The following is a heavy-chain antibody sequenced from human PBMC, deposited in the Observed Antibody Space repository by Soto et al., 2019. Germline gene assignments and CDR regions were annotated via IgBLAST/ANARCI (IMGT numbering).Heavy chain of an antibody. D-gene: IGHD5-12*01. CDR1: GGTFSSYA. J-gene: IGHJ4*02. CDR3: ARDAEEWLRRTPLHY. V-gene: IGHV1-69*13. CDR2: IIPIFGTA. Sequence: GASVKVSCKASGGTFSSYAISWVRQAPGQGLEWMGGIIPIFGTANYAQKFQGRVTITADESTSTAYMELSSLRSEDTAVYYCARDAEEWLRRTPLHYWGQGTLVTVSS.